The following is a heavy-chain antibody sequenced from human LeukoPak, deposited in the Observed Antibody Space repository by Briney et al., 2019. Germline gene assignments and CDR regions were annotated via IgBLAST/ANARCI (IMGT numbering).Heavy chain of an antibody. Sequence: SQTLSLTCVMSGDSVSNNSAAWNWIRQSPSGGLEWLGRAYYKSEWYNDYAVSVRSRIQFNADTSKSQISLQLNSVTPEDTAVYYCARRLTQYDCFDPWGQGILVTVSS. CDR3: ARRLTQYDCFDP. CDR2: AYYKSEWYN. D-gene: IGHD2-2*01. J-gene: IGHJ5*02. V-gene: IGHV6-1*01. CDR1: GDSVSNNSAA.